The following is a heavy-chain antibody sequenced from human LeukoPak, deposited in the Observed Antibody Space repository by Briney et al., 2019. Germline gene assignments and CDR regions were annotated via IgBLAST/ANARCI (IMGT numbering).Heavy chain of an antibody. D-gene: IGHD6-19*01. Sequence: GGSLRLSCAASGFTFSSYSMNWVRQAPGKGLGWVSYISYSSSTIYYADSVKGRFTISRDNAKNSLYLQMNSLRAEDTAVYYCARRGASSGGLDYWGQGTLVTVSP. CDR2: ISYSSSTI. CDR1: GFTFSSYS. CDR3: ARRGASSGGLDY. V-gene: IGHV3-48*01. J-gene: IGHJ4*02.